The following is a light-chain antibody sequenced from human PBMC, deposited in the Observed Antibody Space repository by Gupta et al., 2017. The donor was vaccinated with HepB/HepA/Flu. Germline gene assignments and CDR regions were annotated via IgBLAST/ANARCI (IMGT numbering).Light chain of an antibody. CDR1: SSDVGGYNY. CDR3: CSYAGSYTHVV. V-gene: IGLV2-11*01. J-gene: IGLJ2*01. Sequence: QSAMTQPRSVSGSPGPSVTISCTGTSSDVGGYNYVSWYQQHPGKAPKLMIYDVSKRPSGVPDRFSGSKSGNPASLTISGLQAEDEADYYCCSYAGSYTHVVFGGGTKLTVL. CDR2: DVS.